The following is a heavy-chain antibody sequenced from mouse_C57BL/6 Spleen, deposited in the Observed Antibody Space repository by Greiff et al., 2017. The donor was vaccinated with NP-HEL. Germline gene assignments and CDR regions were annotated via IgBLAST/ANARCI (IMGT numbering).Heavy chain of an antibody. J-gene: IGHJ3*01. D-gene: IGHD2-4*01. Sequence: VKLMESGPGLVAPSQSLSITCTVSGFSLTSYGVSWVRQPPGKGLEWIGVIWGDGSTNYYSALISSLSISKDYSKSQVFLKLNSLQTDDTATYYCAKVDYDYGGSFAYWGQGTLVTVSA. CDR2: IWGDGST. V-gene: IGHV2-3*01. CDR3: AKVDYDYGGSFAY. CDR1: GFSLTSYG.